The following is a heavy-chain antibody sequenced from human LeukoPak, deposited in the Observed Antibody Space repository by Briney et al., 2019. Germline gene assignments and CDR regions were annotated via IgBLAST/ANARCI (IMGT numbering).Heavy chain of an antibody. D-gene: IGHD3-10*01. CDR1: GFTFSTFG. CDR3: AKDGYGSGGRWFDP. Sequence: GGSLRLSCEVSGFTFSTFGMNWLRQAPGKGLEWVSSFRGDGGSTYYAESVKGRFTISRDNSKNTVCLQMNNLRVEDTAIYYCAKDGYGSGGRWFDPWGQGTLVTVSS. CDR2: FRGDGGST. J-gene: IGHJ5*02. V-gene: IGHV3-23*01.